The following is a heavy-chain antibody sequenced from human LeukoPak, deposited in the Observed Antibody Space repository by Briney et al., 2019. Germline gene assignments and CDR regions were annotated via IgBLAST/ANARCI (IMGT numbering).Heavy chain of an antibody. J-gene: IGHJ4*02. CDR3: ARGYYGGAPDY. CDR2: IYSGGST. D-gene: IGHD3-3*01. CDR1: GFTVSSNY. Sequence: GGSLRLSCAASGFTVSSNYMSWVRQAPGKGLEWISVIYSGGSTYYADSVKGRFTISRDNSHNTLYLQMNSLRAEDTAVYYCARGYYGGAPDYWGEGTLVTVST. V-gene: IGHV3-66*01.